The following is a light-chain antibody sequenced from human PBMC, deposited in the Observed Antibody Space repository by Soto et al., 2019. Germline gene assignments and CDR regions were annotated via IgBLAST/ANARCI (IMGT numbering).Light chain of an antibody. CDR2: EVS. CDR3: SSYAGSVTPYV. V-gene: IGLV2-8*01. Sequence: QSVLTQPPSASGSPGQSVTISCTGTSSDVGGYNYVSWYQQHPGKAPKLMIYEVSKRPSGVPDRFSGSKSGNTASLTVSGLQAEDEADYYCSSYAGSVTPYVFGTGTKATV. J-gene: IGLJ1*01. CDR1: SSDVGGYNY.